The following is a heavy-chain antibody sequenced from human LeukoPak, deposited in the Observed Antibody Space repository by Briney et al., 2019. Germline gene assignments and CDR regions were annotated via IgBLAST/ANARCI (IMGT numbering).Heavy chain of an antibody. Sequence: PSETLSLTCTVSGGSISTSDYYWGWIRLPPGKGLEWIGSFYYSGSTYYNPSLKSRLTISVDTSNNQFSLRLTSVTAADTAVYYCARRRNGVPYYFDYWGQGTLVTVSS. CDR1: GGSISTSDYY. V-gene: IGHV4-39*01. CDR2: FYYSGST. CDR3: ARRRNGVPYYFDY. D-gene: IGHD1-1*01. J-gene: IGHJ4*02.